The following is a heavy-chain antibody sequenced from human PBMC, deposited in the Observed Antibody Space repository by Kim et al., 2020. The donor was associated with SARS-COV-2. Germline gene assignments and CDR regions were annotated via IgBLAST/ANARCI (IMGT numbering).Heavy chain of an antibody. CDR2: IYYSGST. Sequence: SETLSLTCTVSGGSISSGGYYWSWIRQHPGKGLEWIGYIYYSGSTYYNPSLKSRVTISVDTSKNQFSLKLSSVTAADTAVYYCARAGAGRITIFGVVIESFDSWGQGTLVTVSS. D-gene: IGHD3-3*01. CDR3: ARAGAGRITIFGVVIESFDS. J-gene: IGHJ4*02. V-gene: IGHV4-31*03. CDR1: GGSISSGGYY.